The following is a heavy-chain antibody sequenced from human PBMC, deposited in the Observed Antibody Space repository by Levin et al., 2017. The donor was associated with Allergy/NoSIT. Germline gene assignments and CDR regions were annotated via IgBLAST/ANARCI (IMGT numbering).Heavy chain of an antibody. V-gene: IGHV1-18*01. CDR2: ISAYNGNT. Sequence: GESLKISCKASGYTFTSYGISWVRQAPGQGLEWMGWISAYNGNTNYAQKLQGRVTMTTDTSTSTAYMELRSLRSDDTAVYYCARVLPYYGSGKSDYWGQGTLVTVSS. D-gene: IGHD3-10*01. CDR3: ARVLPYYGSGKSDY. J-gene: IGHJ4*02. CDR1: GYTFTSYG.